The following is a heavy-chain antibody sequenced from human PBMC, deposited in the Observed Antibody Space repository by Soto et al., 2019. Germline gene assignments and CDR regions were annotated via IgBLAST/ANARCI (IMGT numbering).Heavy chain of an antibody. D-gene: IGHD2-15*01. V-gene: IGHV5-51*01. CDR2: IYPGDSDT. J-gene: IGHJ3*01. CDR1: GYTFTSYW. CDR3: ARPYCSGGSCYSDAFDV. Sequence: GESLKISCKASGYTFTSYWIGWVRQMPEKGLEWTGIIYPGDSDTRYSPSFQGQVTISVDKSISTAYLQWSRLKASDSAIYYCARPYCSGGSCYSDAFDVWGQGTMVTVSS.